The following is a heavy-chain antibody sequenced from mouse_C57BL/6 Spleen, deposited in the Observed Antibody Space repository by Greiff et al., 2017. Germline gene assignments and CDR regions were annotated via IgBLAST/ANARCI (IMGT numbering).Heavy chain of an antibody. J-gene: IGHJ3*01. CDR2: ISNGGGST. CDR1: GFTFSDYY. V-gene: IGHV5-12*01. Sequence: EVKLVESGGGLVQPGGSLKLSCAASGFTFSDYYMYWVRQTPEKRLEWVAYISNGGGSTYYPDTVKGRFTISRDNAKNTLYLQMSRLKSEETAMYYCERSGGIYYDYDGFAYWGQGTLVTVSA. CDR3: ERSGGIYYDYDGFAY. D-gene: IGHD2-4*01.